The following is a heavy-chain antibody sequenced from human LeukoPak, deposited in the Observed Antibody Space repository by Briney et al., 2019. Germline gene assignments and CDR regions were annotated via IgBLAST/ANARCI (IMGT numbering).Heavy chain of an antibody. Sequence: SETLSLTCAVYGGSFSGYYWSWIRQPPGKGLEWIGEINHSGSTNYNPSLKSRVTISVDTSKNQFSLKLSSVTAADTAVYYCARSGGPVVTTDAFDIRGQGTMVTVSS. D-gene: IGHD3-22*01. CDR2: INHSGST. CDR1: GGSFSGYY. CDR3: ARSGGPVVTTDAFDI. V-gene: IGHV4-34*01. J-gene: IGHJ3*02.